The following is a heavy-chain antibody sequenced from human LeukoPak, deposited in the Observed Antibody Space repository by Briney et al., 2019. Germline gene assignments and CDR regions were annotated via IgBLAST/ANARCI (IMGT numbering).Heavy chain of an antibody. D-gene: IGHD3-9*01. V-gene: IGHV3-23*01. Sequence: GGSLRLSCTASGFTFSNYAMSWVRQAPGKGLEWVSTISGSDGSTYYADSVKGRFTTSRDNSKNTLYLQMNSLRAEDTAVYYCANDYDILTGYPTFDYWGQGTLVTVSS. CDR2: ISGSDGST. J-gene: IGHJ4*02. CDR3: ANDYDILTGYPTFDY. CDR1: GFTFSNYA.